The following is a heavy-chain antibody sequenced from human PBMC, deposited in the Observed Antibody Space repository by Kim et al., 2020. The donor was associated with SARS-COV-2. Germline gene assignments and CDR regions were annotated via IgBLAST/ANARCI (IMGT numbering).Heavy chain of an antibody. CDR3: AREPSTYFDY. CDR2: T. J-gene: IGHJ4*02. V-gene: IGHV3-66*01. Sequence: TPYAASVKGGFTLSRDDSKNTVYLQMNSLRAEDTALYFCAREPSTYFDYWGQGTLVTVSS.